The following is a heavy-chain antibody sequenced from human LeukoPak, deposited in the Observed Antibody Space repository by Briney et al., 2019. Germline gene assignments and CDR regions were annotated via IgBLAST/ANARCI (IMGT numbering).Heavy chain of an antibody. Sequence: GGSLRLSCAASGFTFSNYGMHWVRQAPGKGLEWVAVISSDGSEEYYADSVKGRFTISRDNSKNTLYLQMNSLRVEDTAVYYCAKDKGREGDYWGQGSLVTVSS. CDR3: AKDKGREGDY. CDR1: GFTFSNYG. D-gene: IGHD1-26*01. J-gene: IGHJ4*02. CDR2: ISSDGSEE. V-gene: IGHV3-30*18.